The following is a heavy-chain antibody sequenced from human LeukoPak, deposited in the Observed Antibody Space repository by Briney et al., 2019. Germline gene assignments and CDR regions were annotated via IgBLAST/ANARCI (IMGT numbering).Heavy chain of an antibody. CDR2: ISSSSSYI. J-gene: IGHJ4*02. D-gene: IGHD3-10*01. V-gene: IGHV3-21*01. CDR1: GFTFSSYS. Sequence: RGSLRLSCAASGFTFSSYSMNWVRQAPGKGLEWVSSISSSSSYIYYADSVKGRFTISRDNAKNSLYLQMNSLRAEDTAVYYCAREGVWFGELLGFDYWGQGTLVTVSS. CDR3: AREGVWFGELLGFDY.